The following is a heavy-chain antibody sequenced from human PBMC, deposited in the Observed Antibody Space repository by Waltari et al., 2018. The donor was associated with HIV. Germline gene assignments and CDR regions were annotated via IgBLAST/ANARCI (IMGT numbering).Heavy chain of an antibody. CDR2: ISAYNGNT. J-gene: IGHJ4*02. D-gene: IGHD3-9*01. V-gene: IGHV1-18*01. CDR3: ARRAPYDILIPYYFDY. Sequence: QVQLVQSGAEVKKPGASVTCSCKASCYTFTRHGISWVGEASGQGLEWMGWISAYNGNTNYAQKLQGRVTMTTDTSTSTAYMELRSLRSDDTAVYYCARRAPYDILIPYYFDYWGQGTLVTVSS. CDR1: CYTFTRHG.